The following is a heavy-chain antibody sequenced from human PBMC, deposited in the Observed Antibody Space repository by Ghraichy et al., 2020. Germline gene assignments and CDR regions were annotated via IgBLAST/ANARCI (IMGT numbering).Heavy chain of an antibody. D-gene: IGHD3-3*01. CDR2: IYYSGST. CDR1: GGSISSYY. V-gene: IGHV4-59*08. J-gene: IGHJ5*02. Sequence: SETLSLTCTVSGGSISSYYWSWIRQPPGKGLEWIGYIYYSGSTNYNPSLKSRVTISVDTSKNQFSLKLSSVTAADTAVYYCARQPHYDFWSGYYTHNWFDPWGQGTLVTVSS. CDR3: ARQPHYDFWSGYYTHNWFDP.